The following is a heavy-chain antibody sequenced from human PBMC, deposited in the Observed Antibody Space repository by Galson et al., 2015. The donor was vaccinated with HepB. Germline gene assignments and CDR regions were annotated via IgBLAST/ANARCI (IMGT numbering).Heavy chain of an antibody. CDR3: ARDTAYAFDI. CDR1: GFSFSTYS. Sequence: SLRLSCAASGFSFSTYSMNWVRQVPGKGLEWVSYITASSSHIFYGDSVKGRFTISRDNGKNSVYLHMNSQRAEDTAIYYCARDTAYAFDIWGQGNPGHRLL. D-gene: IGHD5-18*01. V-gene: IGHV3-48*01. J-gene: IGHJ3*02. CDR2: ITASSSHI.